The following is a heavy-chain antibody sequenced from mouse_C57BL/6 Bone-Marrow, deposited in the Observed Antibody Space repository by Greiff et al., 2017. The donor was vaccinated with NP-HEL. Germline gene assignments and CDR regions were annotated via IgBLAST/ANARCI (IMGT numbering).Heavy chain of an antibody. CDR3: ARGYGYPAWFAY. CDR1: GYSFTDYN. V-gene: IGHV1-39*01. Sequence: VQLKEPGPELVKPGASVKISCKASGYSFTDYNMNWVKQSNGQSLEWIGVINPNYGTTSYNQKFKGKATLTVDQSSSTAYMQLNSLTSEDSAVYYCARGYGYPAWFAYWGQGTLVTVSA. CDR2: INPNYGTT. J-gene: IGHJ3*01. D-gene: IGHD2-2*01.